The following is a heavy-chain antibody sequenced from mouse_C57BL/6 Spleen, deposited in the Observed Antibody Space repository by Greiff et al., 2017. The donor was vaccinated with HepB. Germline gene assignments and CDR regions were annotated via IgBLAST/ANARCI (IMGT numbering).Heavy chain of an antibody. J-gene: IGHJ2*01. V-gene: IGHV1-76*01. CDR3: ARSPSDFDY. Sequence: QVQLQQSGAELVRPGDSVKLSCKASGYTFTDYYINWVKQRPGQGLEWIARIYPGSGNTYYNEKFKGKATLTAEKSSSTAYMKLSSLTSEDSAVYFCARSPSDFDYWGQGTTLTVSS. CDR2: IYPGSGNT. CDR1: GYTFTDYY.